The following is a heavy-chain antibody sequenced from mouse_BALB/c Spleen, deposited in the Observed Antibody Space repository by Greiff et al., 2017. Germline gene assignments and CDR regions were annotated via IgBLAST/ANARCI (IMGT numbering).Heavy chain of an antibody. CDR2: IDPENGDT. Sequence: VQLQQSGAELVRSGASVKLSCTASGFNIKDYYMHWVKQRPEQGLEWIGWIDPENGDTEYAPKFQGKATMTADTSSNTAYLQLSSLTSEDTAVYYCNAGGREGYFDYWGQGTTLTVSS. D-gene: IGHD3-3*01. V-gene: IGHV14-4*02. CDR3: NAGGREGYFDY. J-gene: IGHJ2*01. CDR1: GFNIKDYY.